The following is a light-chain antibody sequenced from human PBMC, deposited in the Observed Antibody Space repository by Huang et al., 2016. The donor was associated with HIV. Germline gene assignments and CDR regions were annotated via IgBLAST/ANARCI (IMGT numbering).Light chain of an antibody. CDR2: EGS. CDR1: QSLLHTDGKTY. CDR3: MQSIQPAT. J-gene: IGKJ1*01. Sequence: DIVMTQTPLSLSVTPGQPASISCKSSQSLLHTDGKTYLYWYRQKPGQSPQLLIYEGSNRFSGVPDRFSGSGSGTDFTLKISRVEAEDVGVYYCMQSIQPATFGQGTKVEIK. V-gene: IGKV2D-29*02.